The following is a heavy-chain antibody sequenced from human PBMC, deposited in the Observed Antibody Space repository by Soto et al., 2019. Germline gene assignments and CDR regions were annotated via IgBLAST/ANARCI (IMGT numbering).Heavy chain of an antibody. V-gene: IGHV4-34*01. D-gene: IGHD2-8*01. CDR3: ARGTLIYYYGMDV. CDR2: INHSGST. Sequence: PSETLSLTCAVYGGSFSGCYWSWIRQPPGKGLEWIGEINHSGSTNYNPSLKSRVTISVDTSKNQLSLKLSSVTAADTAVYYCARGTLIYYYGMDVWGQGTTVTVSS. J-gene: IGHJ6*02. CDR1: GGSFSGCY.